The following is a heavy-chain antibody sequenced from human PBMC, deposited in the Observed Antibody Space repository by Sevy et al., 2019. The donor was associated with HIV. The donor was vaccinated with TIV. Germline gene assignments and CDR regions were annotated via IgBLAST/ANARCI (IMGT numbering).Heavy chain of an antibody. CDR2: VNPDSGGP. V-gene: IGHV1-2*02. Sequence: ASVKVSCKASGYTFTGYYMHWMRQAPGQGLEWMGWVNPDSGGPTYAPKFQGRVTLTRDTSISTAYMDLSRLKSDDTAVYYCVRDDRDGDVEYWGQGTLVTVSS. CDR1: GYTFTGYY. J-gene: IGHJ4*02. CDR3: VRDDRDGDVEY.